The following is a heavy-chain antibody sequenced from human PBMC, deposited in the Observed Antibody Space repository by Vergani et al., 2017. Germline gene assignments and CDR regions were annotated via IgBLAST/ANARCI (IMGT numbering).Heavy chain of an antibody. Sequence: QLQLQESGPGLVKPSETLSLTCTVSGGSISSSSYYWGWIRQPPGKGLEWIGSIYYSGSTYYNPSLKSRVTISVDTSKNQFSLKLSSVTDADTAVYYCARLEIVAEMATPISAFDIWGQGTMVTVSS. V-gene: IGHV4-39*01. CDR3: ARLEIVAEMATPISAFDI. CDR2: IYYSGST. J-gene: IGHJ3*02. CDR1: GGSISSSSYY. D-gene: IGHD5-24*01.